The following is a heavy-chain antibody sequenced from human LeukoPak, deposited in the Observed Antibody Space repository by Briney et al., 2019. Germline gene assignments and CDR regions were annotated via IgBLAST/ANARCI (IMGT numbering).Heavy chain of an antibody. D-gene: IGHD3-10*01. CDR2: ISSSSSAI. CDR1: GFTFSSYA. CDR3: AKDKSGSGSYYFDY. Sequence: PGGSLRLSCAASGFTFSSYAMNWVRQAPGKGLEWLSYISSSSSAIYYADSVKGRFTISRDNSNNTLYLHMNSLRAEDTAVYYCAKDKSGSGSYYFDYWGQGTLVTVSS. J-gene: IGHJ4*02. V-gene: IGHV3-48*01.